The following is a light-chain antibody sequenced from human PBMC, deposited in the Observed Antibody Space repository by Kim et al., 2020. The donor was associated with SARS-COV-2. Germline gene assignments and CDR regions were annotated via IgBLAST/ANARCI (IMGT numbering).Light chain of an antibody. CDR1: QSVSSD. CDR3: QQYNDWPLT. CDR2: GAS. Sequence: EIVMTQSPATLSVSPGERATLSCRASQSVSSDFAWYQQKPGQAPRLLIYGASTRATGIPARFSGSGSGTEFTLTISGLQSEDFAVYYCQQYNDWPLTFGQGTRLEIK. V-gene: IGKV3-15*01. J-gene: IGKJ5*01.